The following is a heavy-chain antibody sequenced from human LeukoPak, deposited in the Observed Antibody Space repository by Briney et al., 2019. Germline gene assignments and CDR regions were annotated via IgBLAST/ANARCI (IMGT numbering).Heavy chain of an antibody. V-gene: IGHV3-21*01. D-gene: IGHD1-26*01. Sequence: GGSLRLSCAASGFTFSGYSINWVRQAPGKGLEWVSSISSSSSYTYYADSVKGRFTISRDNAKNSLYLQMNSLRAEDTAVYYCARGSGWENDYWGQGTLVTVSS. CDR2: ISSSSSYT. J-gene: IGHJ4*02. CDR1: GFTFSGYS. CDR3: ARGSGWENDY.